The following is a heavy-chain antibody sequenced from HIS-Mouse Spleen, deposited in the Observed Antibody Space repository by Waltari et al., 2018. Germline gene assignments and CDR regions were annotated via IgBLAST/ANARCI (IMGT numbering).Heavy chain of an antibody. V-gene: IGHV1-2*02. CDR2: INPNSGGK. CDR3: ARVHSTRGDAFDI. J-gene: IGHJ3*02. Sequence: QVQLVQSGAEVKKPGASVKVSCKASGYTFTGYYMHWVRQAPGQGLEWRGWINPNSGGKNDAQKFKGRVTMTRDTSSSTAYMELSRLRSDDTAVYYCARVHSTRGDAFDIWGQGTMVTVSS. CDR1: GYTFTGYY. D-gene: IGHD6-13*01.